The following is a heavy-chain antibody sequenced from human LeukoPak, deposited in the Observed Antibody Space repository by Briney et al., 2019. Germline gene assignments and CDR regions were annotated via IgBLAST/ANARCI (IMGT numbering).Heavy chain of an antibody. CDR3: ARGSRFYGDYKY. CDR2: INPNSGDT. D-gene: IGHD4-17*01. CDR1: GYILTDYY. Sequence: ASVKVSCKASGYILTDYYMHWVRQAPGQGLEWMGWINPNSGDTNYAQKFQGRVTMTRDTSISTVYMELSSLRSEDTAVYYCARGSRFYGDYKYWGQGTLVTVSS. J-gene: IGHJ4*02. V-gene: IGHV1-2*02.